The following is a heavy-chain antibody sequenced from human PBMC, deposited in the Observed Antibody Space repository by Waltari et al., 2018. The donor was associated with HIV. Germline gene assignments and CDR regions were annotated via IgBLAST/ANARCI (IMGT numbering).Heavy chain of an antibody. J-gene: IGHJ3*02. CDR1: GYTFTGYY. V-gene: IGHV1-2*06. D-gene: IGHD5-18*01. CDR3: AREQGGYSYADDAFDI. CDR2: INPNSGGT. Sequence: QVQLVQSGAEVKKPGASVKVSCKASGYTFTGYYMHWVRQPPGQGLEWMGRINPNSGGTNYAQKFQGRVTMTRDTSISTAYMELSRLRSDDTAVYYCAREQGGYSYADDAFDIWGQGTMVTVSS.